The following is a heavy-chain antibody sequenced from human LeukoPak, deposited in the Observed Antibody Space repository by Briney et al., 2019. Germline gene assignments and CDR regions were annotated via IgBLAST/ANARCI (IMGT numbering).Heavy chain of an antibody. J-gene: IGHJ4*02. V-gene: IGHV4-4*07. Sequence: SETLSLTCTVSGGSISSYYWSWIRQPAGKGLEWIGRIYTSGSTNYNPSLKSRVTISVDTSKNQFSLKLSSVTAADTAVYYCASSIVVVPAAIYYWGQGTLVTVSS. CDR1: GGSISSYY. CDR3: ASSIVVVPAAIYY. CDR2: IYTSGST. D-gene: IGHD2-2*02.